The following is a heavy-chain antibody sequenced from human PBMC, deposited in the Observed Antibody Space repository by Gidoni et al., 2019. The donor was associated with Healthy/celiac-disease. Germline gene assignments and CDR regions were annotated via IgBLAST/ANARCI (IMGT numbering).Heavy chain of an antibody. CDR2: ISYDGSNK. D-gene: IGHD6-19*01. CDR1: GFTFSSYG. V-gene: IGHV3-30*18. J-gene: IGHJ4*02. CDR3: AKEAAVASYFDY. Sequence: QVQLVEAGGGVVQPGRSLRVSCAASGFTFSSYGMHWVRQAPGKGLEWVAVISYDGSNKYYADSVKGRFTISRDNSKNTLYLQMNSLRAEDTAVYYCAKEAAVASYFDYWGQGTLVTVSS.